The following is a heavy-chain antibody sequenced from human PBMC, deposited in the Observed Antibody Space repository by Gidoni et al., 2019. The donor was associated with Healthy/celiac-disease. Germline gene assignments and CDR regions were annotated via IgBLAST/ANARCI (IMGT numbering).Heavy chain of an antibody. V-gene: IGHV4-39*01. J-gene: IGHJ4*02. Sequence: QLQLQVSGSGPVKPSDTLSLTCTVSGCSISSSSYYWGWIRHPPGKGLEWIGSIYYSGSTYYNPSLKSRVTISVDTSKNQFSLKLSSVTAADTAVYYCARGYVGATFDYWGQGTLVTVSS. CDR3: ARGYVGATFDY. D-gene: IGHD1-26*01. CDR2: IYYSGST. CDR1: GCSISSSSYY.